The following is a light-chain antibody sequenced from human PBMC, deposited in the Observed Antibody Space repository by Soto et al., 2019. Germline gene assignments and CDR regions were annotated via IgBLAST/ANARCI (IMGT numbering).Light chain of an antibody. CDR3: QQYGSSPRT. CDR1: QSVSSNY. CDR2: AAS. Sequence: EIVLTQSPGTLSLSPGERATLSCRASQSVSSNYLAWYQQTPGQTPRLLIYAASSRATGIPDRFSGSGSGTDFSLTISRLEAEDFAVYYCQQYGSSPRTFGQGTKVDIK. V-gene: IGKV3-20*01. J-gene: IGKJ1*01.